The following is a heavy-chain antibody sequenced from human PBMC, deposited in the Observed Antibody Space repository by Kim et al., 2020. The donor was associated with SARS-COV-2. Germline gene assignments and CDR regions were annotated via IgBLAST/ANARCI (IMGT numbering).Heavy chain of an antibody. J-gene: IGHJ3*02. CDR3: ARDFRTTVVTGAYDAFDI. CDR2: IWYDGSNK. V-gene: IGHV3-33*01. Sequence: GGSLRLSCAASGFTFSSYGMHWVRQAPGKGLEWVAVIWYDGSNKYYADSVKGRFTISRDNSKNTLYLQMNSLRAEDTAVYYCARDFRTTVVTGAYDAFDIWGQGTMVTVSS. CDR1: GFTFSSYG. D-gene: IGHD4-17*01.